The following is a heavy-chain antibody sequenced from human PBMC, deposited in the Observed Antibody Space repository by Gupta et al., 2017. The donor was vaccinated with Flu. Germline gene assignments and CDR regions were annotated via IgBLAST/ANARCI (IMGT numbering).Heavy chain of an antibody. CDR1: GFTCSSYG. CDR3: AKDPVQYYDILGDYGMDV. D-gene: IGHD3-9*01. V-gene: IGHV3-30*18. Sequence: QVQLVESGGGVVQPGRSLRLSCAASGFTCSSYGMHWVRQAPGKGLEWVAVISYDGSNKYYADSVKGRFTISRDNSKNTLYLQMNSLRAEDTAVYYCAKDPVQYYDILGDYGMDVWGQGTTVTVSS. CDR2: ISYDGSNK. J-gene: IGHJ6*02.